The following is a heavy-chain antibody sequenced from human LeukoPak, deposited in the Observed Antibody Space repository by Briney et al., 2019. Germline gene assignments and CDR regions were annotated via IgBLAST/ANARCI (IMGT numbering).Heavy chain of an antibody. CDR2: INRDGSVK. J-gene: IGHJ4*02. Sequence: GGSLRLSCAASGITFSSFWMSWVRQAPGKGLEWVANINRDGSVKYYVDSVKGRFSVSRDNAKNSLYLQTNSLRVDDTAIYYCARLWGDATIFDLWGQGTLVTVSS. CDR1: GITFSSFW. V-gene: IGHV3-7*01. D-gene: IGHD5-12*01. CDR3: ARLWGDATIFDL.